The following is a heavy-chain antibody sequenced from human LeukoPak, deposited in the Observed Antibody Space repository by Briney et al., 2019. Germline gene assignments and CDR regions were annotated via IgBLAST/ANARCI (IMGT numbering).Heavy chain of an antibody. Sequence: PGGSLRLSCTPSGFPFKNPGMSWARQAPGKGLEWVGRIKGKTDGETTDYATPVKGRFIISRDDSKDTLYLQMNSLKTEDTAVYYCTTEGYYVSGIYWGQGTLVTVSS. V-gene: IGHV3-15*01. D-gene: IGHD3-10*01. CDR2: IKGKTDGETT. CDR3: TTEGYYVSGIY. J-gene: IGHJ4*02. CDR1: GFPFKNPG.